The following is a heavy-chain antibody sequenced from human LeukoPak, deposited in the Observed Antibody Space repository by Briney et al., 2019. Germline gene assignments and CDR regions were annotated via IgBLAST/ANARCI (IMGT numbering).Heavy chain of an antibody. J-gene: IGHJ6*02. CDR2: IIPIFGTA. CDR3: ARDGYDIFPRYGMDV. V-gene: IGHV1-69*13. CDR1: GGTFSSYA. D-gene: IGHD3-9*01. Sequence: VASVKVSCKASGGTFSSYAISWVRQAPGQGLEWMGGIIPIFGTANYAQKFQGRVTITADESTSTAYMELSSLRSEDTAVYYCARDGYDIFPRYGMDVWGQGTTVTVSS.